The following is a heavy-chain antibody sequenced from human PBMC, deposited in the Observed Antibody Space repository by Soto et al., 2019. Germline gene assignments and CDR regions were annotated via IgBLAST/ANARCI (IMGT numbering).Heavy chain of an antibody. CDR1: GFTSSSYW. D-gene: IGHD5-12*01. J-gene: IGHJ3*01. CDR3: ARDLDIVATMPV. V-gene: IGHV3-74*01. Sequence: EVQLVESGGGLVQPGGSLKLSCAASGFTSSSYWITWVRQAPGKGLVWVSRINSDGSSTSYADSVKGRFTISRDNAKNTLYLQMNSLRAEDTAVYYCARDLDIVATMPVWGQGTMVTVSS. CDR2: INSDGSST.